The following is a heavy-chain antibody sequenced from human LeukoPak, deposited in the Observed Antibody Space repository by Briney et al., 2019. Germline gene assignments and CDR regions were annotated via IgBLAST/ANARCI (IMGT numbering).Heavy chain of an antibody. V-gene: IGHV1-2*02. Sequence: ASVKVSCKASGYTFAGYYMHWVRQAPGQGLEWMGWINPNSGGTNYAQKFQGRVTMTRDTSISTAYMELSRLRSDDTAVYYCARDSLWSSYVYYFDYWGQGTLVTVSS. CDR2: INPNSGGT. D-gene: IGHD3-3*01. CDR3: ARDSLWSSYVYYFDY. J-gene: IGHJ4*02. CDR1: GYTFAGYY.